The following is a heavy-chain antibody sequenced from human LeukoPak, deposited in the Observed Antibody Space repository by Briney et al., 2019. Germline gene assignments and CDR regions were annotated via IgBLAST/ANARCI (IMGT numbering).Heavy chain of an antibody. CDR3: ARDLTEGAGNFDY. J-gene: IGHJ4*02. D-gene: IGHD3-16*01. Sequence: ASVKVSCKASGYTFTSYYMHWVRQAPGQGVEWMGMINPSGGSTSYAQKFQGRVTMTSDTSTSTVYMELSSLRSEDTAVYYCARDLTEGAGNFDYWGQGTLVTVSS. CDR2: INPSGGST. CDR1: GYTFTSYY. V-gene: IGHV1-46*01.